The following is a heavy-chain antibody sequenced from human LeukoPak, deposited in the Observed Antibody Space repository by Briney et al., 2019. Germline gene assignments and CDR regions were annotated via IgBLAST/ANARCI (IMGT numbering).Heavy chain of an antibody. CDR3: AKDYCSGTPCYTIDY. CDR2: IRYDGNNK. D-gene: IGHD2-2*02. Sequence: PGGSLRLSCAASGFIFSNYGMHWVRQAPGKGLEWVAFIRYDGNNKYYADSVKGRFAISRDNSKNTLYLQMNSLRAEDTAVYYCAKDYCSGTPCYTIDYWGQETLVTVSS. J-gene: IGHJ4*02. V-gene: IGHV3-30*02. CDR1: GFIFSNYG.